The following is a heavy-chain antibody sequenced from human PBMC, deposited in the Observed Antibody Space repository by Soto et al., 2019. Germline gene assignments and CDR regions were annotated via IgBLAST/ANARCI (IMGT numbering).Heavy chain of an antibody. CDR1: GGSISSGDYY. V-gene: IGHV4-31*03. D-gene: IGHD3-10*01. Sequence: QVQLQESGPGLVKPSQTLSLTCTVSGGSISSGDYYWIWVRQLPGKGLEWIGYIYYSGSTSYNPSLKSRVTISVDTSNNQISPKLSSVTAEETAVYYCARESKVREVIDYFDYWGQGTQVTVSS. J-gene: IGHJ4*02. CDR2: IYYSGST. CDR3: ARESKVREVIDYFDY.